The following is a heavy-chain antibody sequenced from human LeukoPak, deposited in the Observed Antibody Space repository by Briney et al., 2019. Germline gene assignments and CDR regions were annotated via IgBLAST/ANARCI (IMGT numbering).Heavy chain of an antibody. D-gene: IGHD6-19*01. J-gene: IGHJ3*02. CDR1: GFTFSSYT. Sequence: GGSLRLSCATSGFTFSSYTMNWVRQSPGKGLEWISYIDSSSNTIYYADSVKGRFTISRDNAKNSLYLQMNSLRAEDTAVYYCARGKSAVAGTAFDIWGQGTMVTVSS. CDR3: ARGKSAVAGTAFDI. V-gene: IGHV3-48*04. CDR2: IDSSSNTI.